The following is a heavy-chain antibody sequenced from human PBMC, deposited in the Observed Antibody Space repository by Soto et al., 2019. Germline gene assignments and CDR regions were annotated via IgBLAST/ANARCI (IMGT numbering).Heavy chain of an antibody. CDR1: GFTVSSNY. CDR2: IYSGGST. CDR3: ARXGMYDSSGYPLTYYFDY. D-gene: IGHD3-22*01. J-gene: IGHJ4*02. V-gene: IGHV3-53*01. Sequence: GGSLRLSCAASGFTVSSNYMSWVRQAPGKGLEWVSVIYSGGSTYYADSVKGRFTISRDNSKNTLYLQMNSLRAEDTAVYYCARXGMYDSSGYPLTYYFDYWGQGTLVTVSS.